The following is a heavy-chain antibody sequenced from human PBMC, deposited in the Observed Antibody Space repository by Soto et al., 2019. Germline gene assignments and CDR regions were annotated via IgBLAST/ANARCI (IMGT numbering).Heavy chain of an antibody. CDR1: GGSISTYY. J-gene: IGHJ2*01. V-gene: IGHV4-59*01. CDR3: ARGRDDYNGWYVDL. Sequence: PSETLSLTCTVSGGSISTYYWNWIRQPPGKGLEWIGCLYYGGSTNYNPSLESRVTISLDTSKNQISLKLSSVTAVDTAVYYCARGRDDYNGWYVDLWGRGSLVTVSS. D-gene: IGHD4-4*01. CDR2: LYYGGST.